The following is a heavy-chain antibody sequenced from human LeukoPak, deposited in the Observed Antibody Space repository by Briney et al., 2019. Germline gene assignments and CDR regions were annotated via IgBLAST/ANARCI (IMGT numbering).Heavy chain of an antibody. CDR1: GFTFRNYA. Sequence: GGSLRLSCAASGFTFRNYAMTCVRQAPGKGLEWVSVVSGSSASTYYADSVRGRFTISRDNSKNTVYLQMNRLRSDDTAVYFCAKGGSGSYDYWGQGTLVTVSS. CDR3: AKGGSGSYDY. D-gene: IGHD1-26*01. J-gene: IGHJ4*02. V-gene: IGHV3-23*01. CDR2: VSGSSAST.